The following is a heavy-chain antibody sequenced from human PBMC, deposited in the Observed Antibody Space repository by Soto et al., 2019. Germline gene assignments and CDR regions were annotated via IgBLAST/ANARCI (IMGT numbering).Heavy chain of an antibody. D-gene: IGHD3-22*01. V-gene: IGHV3-30-3*01. CDR1: GFTFSSYA. CDR2: ISYDGSNK. Sequence: GGSLRLSCAASGFTFSSYAMHWVRQAPGKGLEWVAVISYDGSNKYYADSVKGRFTISRDNSKNTLYLQMNSLRAEDTAVYYCARDIYDSSGYYLGSFDYWGQGTLVTVSS. CDR3: ARDIYDSSGYYLGSFDY. J-gene: IGHJ4*02.